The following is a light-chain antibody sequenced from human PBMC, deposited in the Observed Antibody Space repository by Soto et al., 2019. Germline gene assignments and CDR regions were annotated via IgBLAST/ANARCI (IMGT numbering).Light chain of an antibody. CDR1: QSVSSSY. CDR3: QQYGSSYT. Sequence: ENVLTQSPGTLSLSPGERATLSCRASQSVSSSYLAWYQRKLGQAPRLLIYGASSRATGIPDRFSGSGSGTDFTLTISRLEPEDFAVYYCQQYGSSYTFGQGTKLEIK. J-gene: IGKJ2*01. V-gene: IGKV3-20*01. CDR2: GAS.